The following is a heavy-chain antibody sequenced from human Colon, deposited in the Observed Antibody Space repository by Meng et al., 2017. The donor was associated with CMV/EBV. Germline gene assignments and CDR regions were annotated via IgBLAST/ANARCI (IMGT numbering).Heavy chain of an antibody. CDR1: GFTFSTSG. V-gene: IGHV3-30*02. CDR2: IHYEGRDT. Sequence: GGSLRLSCAASGFTFSTSGMHWVRQAPGKGLEWVAFIHYEGRDTYYADSVEGRFTISRDHSRNTLYLQMSRLTVEDTAEYYCTKGWEMAFEIWGQGTTVTVSS. J-gene: IGHJ3*02. D-gene: IGHD1-26*01. CDR3: TKGWEMAFEI.